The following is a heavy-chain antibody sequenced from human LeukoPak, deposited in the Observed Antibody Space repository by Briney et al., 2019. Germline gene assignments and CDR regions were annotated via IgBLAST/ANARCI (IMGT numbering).Heavy chain of an antibody. CDR3: AKSYGDYLGYFDS. CDR1: GFTFNSYA. V-gene: IGHV3-23*01. CDR2: ITGSGAST. Sequence: GGSLRLSCAASGFTFNSYAMNWVRQAPGKGLEWISAITGSGASTYFADSVKGRFTISRDKSKNTLFLQMNSLRAEDTAVYYCAKSYGDYLGYFDSWGQGTLVTVSS. J-gene: IGHJ4*02. D-gene: IGHD4-17*01.